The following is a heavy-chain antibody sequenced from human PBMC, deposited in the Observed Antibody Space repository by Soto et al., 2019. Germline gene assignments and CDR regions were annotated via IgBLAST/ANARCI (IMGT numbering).Heavy chain of an antibody. V-gene: IGHV4-59*08. CDR1: GGSISNYY. CDR2: IYSSGST. J-gene: IGHJ4*02. CDR3: ARGGRYFDWLLSWDFDY. Sequence: SETLSLTCTVSGGSISNYYWNWIRQSPGKGLEWIGYIYSSGSTHYNPSLKSRVTISVDTSKNQFSLKLSSVTAADTTVYYCARGGRYFDWLLSWDFDYWGQGILVTLSS. D-gene: IGHD3-9*01.